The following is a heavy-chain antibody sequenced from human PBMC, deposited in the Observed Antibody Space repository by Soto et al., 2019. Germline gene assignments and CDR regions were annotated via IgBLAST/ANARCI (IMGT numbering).Heavy chain of an antibody. CDR2: ISYDGSNK. CDR3: ARELVSGYYGMDV. J-gene: IGHJ6*04. D-gene: IGHD1-26*01. V-gene: IGHV3-30-3*01. CDR1: GFTFSSYA. Sequence: QVQLVESGGGVVQPGRSLRLSCAASGFTFSSYAMHWVRQAPGKGLEWVAVISYDGSNKYYADSVKGRFTIYRDTSKNPLYLQMKSLRAEDTAVYYSARELVSGYYGMDVWGKGPTVTVSS.